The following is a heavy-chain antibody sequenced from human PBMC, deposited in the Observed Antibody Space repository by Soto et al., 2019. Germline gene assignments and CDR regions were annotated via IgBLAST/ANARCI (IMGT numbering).Heavy chain of an antibody. CDR2: TYYRSKWYY. D-gene: IGHD1-26*01. Sequence: PSQTLSLTCAITGDSVSSNSAGWSWVRQSPSRGLEWLGRTYYRSKWYYEYAVSVRGRITVNPDTSKNQYSLQLNSVTPEDTAVYFCARGEQYSGRIFDYWGQGTLVTVSS. CDR1: GDSVSSNSAG. CDR3: ARGEQYSGRIFDY. V-gene: IGHV6-1*01. J-gene: IGHJ4*01.